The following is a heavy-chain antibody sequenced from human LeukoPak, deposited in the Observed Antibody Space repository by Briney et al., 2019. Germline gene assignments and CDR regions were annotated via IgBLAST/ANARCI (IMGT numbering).Heavy chain of an antibody. D-gene: IGHD4-17*01. J-gene: IGHJ4*02. Sequence: ASMKVSCKTSGYTFIHYYLHWVRQAPGQGLEWMGWINPNTGGTNFAQKFQGRVSMTSDTSISTAYMELSRLKSDDTAVYYCLRIDYGPAYWGQGTMVTVSS. CDR1: GYTFIHYY. CDR2: INPNTGGT. CDR3: LRIDYGPAY. V-gene: IGHV1-2*02.